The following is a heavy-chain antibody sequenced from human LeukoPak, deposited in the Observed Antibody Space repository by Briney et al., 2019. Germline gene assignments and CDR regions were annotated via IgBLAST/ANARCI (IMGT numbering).Heavy chain of an antibody. D-gene: IGHD3-10*01. J-gene: IGHJ6*02. CDR2: INHSGST. V-gene: IGHV4-34*01. Sequence: PSETLCLTCAVYGGSFSGYYWSWIRQPPGEGLEWIGEINHSGSTNYNPSLKSRVTISVDTSKNQFSLKLSSVTAADTAVYYCARVLGGSGSYPLTPAYGMDVWGQGTTVTVSS. CDR3: ARVLGGSGSYPLTPAYGMDV. CDR1: GGSFSGYY.